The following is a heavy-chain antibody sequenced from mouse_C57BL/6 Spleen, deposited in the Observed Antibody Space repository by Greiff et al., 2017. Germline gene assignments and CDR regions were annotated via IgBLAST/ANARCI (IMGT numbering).Heavy chain of an antibody. D-gene: IGHD1-1*01. CDR1: GYPFPDYE. CDR2: IDPETGGT. J-gene: IGHJ3*01. CDR3: TRSGGSSPPFAY. V-gene: IGHV1-15*01. Sequence: QVQLKESGAELVRPGASVTLSCKASGYPFPDYEMHWVKQTPVHGLEWIGAIDPETGGTAYHQKFKGKAILTADKSSSTAYMELRSLTSEDSAVYYCTRSGGSSPPFAYWGQGTLVTVSA.